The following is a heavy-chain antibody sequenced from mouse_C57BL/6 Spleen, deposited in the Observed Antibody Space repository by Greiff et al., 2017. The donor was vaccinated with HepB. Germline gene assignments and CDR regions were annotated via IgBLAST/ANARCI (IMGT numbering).Heavy chain of an antibody. Sequence: VQLVESGAELARPGASVKLSCKASGYTFTSYGISWVKQRTGQGLEWIGEIYPRSGNTYYNEKFKGKATLTADKSSSTAYMELRSLTSEDSAVYFCARSDDYDVDGFAYWGQGTLVTVSA. CDR1: GYTFTSYG. D-gene: IGHD2-4*01. CDR2: IYPRSGNT. CDR3: ARSDDYDVDGFAY. J-gene: IGHJ3*01. V-gene: IGHV1-81*01.